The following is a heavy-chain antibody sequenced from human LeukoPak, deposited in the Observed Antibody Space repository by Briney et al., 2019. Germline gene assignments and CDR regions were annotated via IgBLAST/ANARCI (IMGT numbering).Heavy chain of an antibody. Sequence: SETLSLTCTVSGGSISSSSYYWGWIRQPPGKGLEWIGSIYYSGSTYYNPSLKSRVTIFVDTSKNQFSLKLSSVTAADTAVYYCARLYYDILIGYYSDYWGQGILVTVSS. CDR3: ARLYYDILIGYYSDY. V-gene: IGHV4-39*01. CDR2: IYYSGST. CDR1: GGSISSSSYY. J-gene: IGHJ4*02. D-gene: IGHD3-9*01.